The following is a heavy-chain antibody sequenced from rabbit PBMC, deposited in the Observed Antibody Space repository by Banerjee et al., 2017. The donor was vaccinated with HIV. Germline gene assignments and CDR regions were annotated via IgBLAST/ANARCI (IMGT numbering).Heavy chain of an antibody. CDR3: ARRAGYADYGYPTGL. D-gene: IGHD6-1*01. V-gene: IGHV1S45*01. CDR2: IYAGSSGST. Sequence: QQQLEESGGGLVKPGGTLTLTCTASGFSFSSSYYMCWVRQAPGKGLEWIACIYAGSSGSTYYASWAKGRFTISKTSSTTVTLQMTSLTAADTATYFCARRAGYADYGYPTGLWGPGTLVTVS. J-gene: IGHJ4*01. CDR1: GFSFSSSYY.